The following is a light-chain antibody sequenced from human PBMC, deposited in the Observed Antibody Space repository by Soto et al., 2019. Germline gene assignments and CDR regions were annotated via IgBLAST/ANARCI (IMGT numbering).Light chain of an antibody. CDR2: TVT. CDR3: CSYAGSSSYV. Sequence: QSVLTQPRSVSGSPGQSVTISCTGTSSDVGGYNYVSWYQQHPGKAPKLMINTVTKRPSGVPDRFSGSKSDNTASLTISGLQADDEADYYCCSYAGSSSYVFGTGTKVTVL. V-gene: IGLV2-11*01. CDR1: SSDVGGYNY. J-gene: IGLJ1*01.